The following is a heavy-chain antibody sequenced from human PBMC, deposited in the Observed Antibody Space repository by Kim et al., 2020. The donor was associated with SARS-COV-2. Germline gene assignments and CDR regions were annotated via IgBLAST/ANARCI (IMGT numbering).Heavy chain of an antibody. CDR3: ARGNTYNIGWYDSYYFD. CDR2: ITYSGNI. J-gene: IGHJ4*01. CDR1: GGSISNYY. Sequence: SETLSLTCSISGGSISNYYWNWIRQAPGKGLEWIGSITYSGNINYNPPLQSRLTISVDTSNNHFSLQLSSVIAADTAVYYCARGNTYNIGWYDSYYFD. D-gene: IGHD6-19*01. V-gene: IGHV4-59*01.